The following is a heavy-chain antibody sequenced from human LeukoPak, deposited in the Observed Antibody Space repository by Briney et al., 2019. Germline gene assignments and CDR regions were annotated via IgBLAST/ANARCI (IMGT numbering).Heavy chain of an antibody. CDR3: ARAGVLWFGESGDY. J-gene: IGHJ4*02. V-gene: IGHV3-7*01. D-gene: IGHD3-10*01. Sequence: GGSLRLSCAASGFTFSSYWMSWVRQAPGKGLEWVANIKQDGSEKYYVDSVKGRFTISRDNSKNTLYLQMNSLRAEDTAVYYCARAGVLWFGESGDYWGQGTLVTVSS. CDR2: IKQDGSEK. CDR1: GFTFSSYW.